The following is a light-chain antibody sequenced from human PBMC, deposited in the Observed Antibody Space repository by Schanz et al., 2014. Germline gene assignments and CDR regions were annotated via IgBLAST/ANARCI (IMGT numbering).Light chain of an antibody. CDR3: ATWDDSLNGWV. CDR1: RSNVGSNT. Sequence: QSVLTQPPSASGTPGQRVTMSCSGSRSNVGSNTVSWYQQLPGTAPKLLVYYNDLRPSGVPDRFSDSKSGTSASLAISGLQSEDEGDYYCATWDDSLNGWVFGGGTKLTVL. CDR2: YND. V-gene: IGLV1-44*01. J-gene: IGLJ3*02.